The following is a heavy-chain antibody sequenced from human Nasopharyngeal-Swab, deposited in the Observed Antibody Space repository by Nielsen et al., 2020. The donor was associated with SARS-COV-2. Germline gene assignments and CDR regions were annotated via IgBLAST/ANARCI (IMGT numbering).Heavy chain of an antibody. CDR3: ARGRASMTY. Sequence: SETLSLTCTVSGGSIISIPFYWSCVRQSPGKGLELIATVYYCGRPYYHPSLKSRVTLSVDSSNNQFPLKLTSVSAADSAVYYCARGRASMTYWGQGTLVTVSS. D-gene: IGHD6-6*01. CDR1: GGSIISIPFY. J-gene: IGHJ4*02. V-gene: IGHV4-39*01. CDR2: VYYCGRP.